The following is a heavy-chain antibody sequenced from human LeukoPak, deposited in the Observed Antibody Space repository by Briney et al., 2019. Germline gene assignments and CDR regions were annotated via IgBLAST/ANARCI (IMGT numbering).Heavy chain of an antibody. V-gene: IGHV4-39*01. CDR2: IYYSGST. CDR1: GGSFRSSRYY. D-gene: IGHD6-19*01. J-gene: IGHJ4*02. CDR3: ARVTGYSSGWYDY. Sequence: SETLSLTCTVSGGSFRSSRYYWGWIRQTPGKGLEWIGCIYYSGSTYYNPSLKSRVTISVDTSENQFSLKLSSVTAADTAVYYCARVTGYSSGWYDYWGQGTLVTVSS.